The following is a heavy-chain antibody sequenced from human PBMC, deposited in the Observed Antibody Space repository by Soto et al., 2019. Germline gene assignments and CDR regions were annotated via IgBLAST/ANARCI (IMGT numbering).Heavy chain of an antibody. V-gene: IGHV4-34*01. D-gene: IGHD1-7*01. CDR3: WRKGGWGWNFTTCSSP. CDR2: INHSGST. CDR1: GGSFSGYY. Sequence: SETLSLTCAVYGGSFSGYYWSWIRQPPGKGLEWIGEINHSGSTNYNPSLKSRVTISVDTSKNQFSLKLSSVTAADTAVYYCWRKGGWGWNFTTCSSPWGLGPRAPVSS. J-gene: IGHJ5*02.